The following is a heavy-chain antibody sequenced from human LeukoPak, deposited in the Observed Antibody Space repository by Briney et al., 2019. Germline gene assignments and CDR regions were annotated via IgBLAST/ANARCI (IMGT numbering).Heavy chain of an antibody. Sequence: GGSLRLSCAASGFTFSSYGMHWVRQAPGKGLEWVAFIRYDGSNKYYADSVKGRFTISRDDSKNTLYLQMNSLRAEDTAVYYCAKGAAAAGSSDYWGQGTLVTVSS. J-gene: IGHJ4*02. CDR3: AKGAAAAGSSDY. CDR1: GFTFSSYG. CDR2: IRYDGSNK. D-gene: IGHD6-13*01. V-gene: IGHV3-30*02.